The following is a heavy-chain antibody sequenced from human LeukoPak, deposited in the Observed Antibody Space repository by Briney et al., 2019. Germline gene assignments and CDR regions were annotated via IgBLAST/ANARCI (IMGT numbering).Heavy chain of an antibody. CDR2: TYYRSTWYN. D-gene: IGHD2-2*01. J-gene: IGHJ5*02. CDR3: ARRLTQYDCFDP. V-gene: IGHV6-1*01. CDR1: GDSVSSNSVT. Sequence: SQTLSLTCAISGDSVSSNSVTWNWIRLSPSRGLGWLGRTYYRSTWYNDYAVSVRGRITVNPDTSRNQFSLHLNSVTPEDTAVYYCARRLTQYDCFDPWGQGILVTVSS.